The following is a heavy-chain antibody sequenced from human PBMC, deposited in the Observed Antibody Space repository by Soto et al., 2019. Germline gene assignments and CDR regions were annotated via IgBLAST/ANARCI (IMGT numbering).Heavy chain of an antibody. CDR3: ARDRVGYNWNYHYYYGMDV. V-gene: IGHV4-30-2*01. Sequence: PSETLSLTCAVSGGSISSGGYSWSWIRQPPGKGLEWIGYIYRSGSTYYNPSLKSRVTISVDRSKNQFSLKLSSVTAADTAVYYCARDRVGYNWNYHYYYGMDVWGQGTTVTVSS. CDR1: GGSISSGGYS. D-gene: IGHD1-20*01. J-gene: IGHJ6*02. CDR2: IYRSGST.